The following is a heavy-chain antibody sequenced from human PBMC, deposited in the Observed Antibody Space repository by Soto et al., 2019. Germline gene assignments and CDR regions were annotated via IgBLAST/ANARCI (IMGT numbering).Heavy chain of an antibody. V-gene: IGHV1-69*02. CDR1: GGTFSSYT. CDR3: ARGGRGTYFYGSGSYLSWFDP. D-gene: IGHD3-10*01. CDR2: IIPILGIA. J-gene: IGHJ5*02. Sequence: SVKVSCKASGGTFSSYTISWVRQAPGQGLEWMGRIIPILGIANYAQKFQGRVTITADESTSTAYMELSSLRSEDTAVYYCARGGRGTYFYGSGSYLSWFDPCGQGSLVTVSS.